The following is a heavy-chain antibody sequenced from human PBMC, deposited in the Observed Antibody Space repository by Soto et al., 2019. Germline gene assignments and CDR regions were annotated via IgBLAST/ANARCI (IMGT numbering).Heavy chain of an antibody. J-gene: IGHJ4*02. V-gene: IGHV1-3*01. CDR2: INAGNGNT. CDR3: ARKDYYGSGIYYFDY. Sequence: ASVKVSCKASGYTFTSYEMHWVRQAPGQRLEWMGWINAGNGNTKYSQKFQGRVTITRDTSASTAYMELSSLRSEDTAVYYCARKDYYGSGIYYFDYWGQGTLVTVSS. D-gene: IGHD3-10*01. CDR1: GYTFTSYE.